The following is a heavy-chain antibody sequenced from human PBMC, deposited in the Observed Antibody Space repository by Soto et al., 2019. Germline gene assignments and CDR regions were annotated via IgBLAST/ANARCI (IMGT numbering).Heavy chain of an antibody. CDR3: ARHAGPEDY. J-gene: IGHJ4*02. CDR2: IYHSGST. V-gene: IGHV4-30-2*03. Sequence: PSAPLSRTCAFSGGSISSGGYSWSWIRQPPGKGLEWIWYIYHSGSTYYNPSLKSRVTISLDTSKNQFSLKLSSVTAADTAVYYCARHAGPEDYWGQGTLVTVSS. CDR1: GGSISSGGYS.